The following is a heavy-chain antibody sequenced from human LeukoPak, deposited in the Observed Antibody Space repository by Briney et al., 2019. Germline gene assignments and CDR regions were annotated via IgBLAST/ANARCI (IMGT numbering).Heavy chain of an antibody. Sequence: GASVKVSCKASGYTFTGYYMHWVRQAPGQGLEWMGWINPNSGGTNYAQKFQGRVTMTRDTSISTAYMELSRLRSVDTAVYYCARFVSDIVVVPAVDYWGQGTLVTVSS. CDR2: INPNSGGT. J-gene: IGHJ4*02. V-gene: IGHV1-2*02. CDR1: GYTFTGYY. D-gene: IGHD2-2*01. CDR3: ARFVSDIVVVPAVDY.